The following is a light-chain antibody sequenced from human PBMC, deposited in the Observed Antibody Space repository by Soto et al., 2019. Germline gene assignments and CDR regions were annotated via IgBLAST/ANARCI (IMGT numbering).Light chain of an antibody. Sequence: QSALTQPASVSGSPGQSTTISCTGTSSDVGGYNYVSWYQQHPGKAPKLMIYEVSNRPSGVSNRFSGSKSVNTASLTISGLQAEDEADYYCSSYTSSSTRVFGTGTKLTVL. CDR3: SSYTSSSTRV. CDR1: SSDVGGYNY. J-gene: IGLJ1*01. CDR2: EVS. V-gene: IGLV2-14*01.